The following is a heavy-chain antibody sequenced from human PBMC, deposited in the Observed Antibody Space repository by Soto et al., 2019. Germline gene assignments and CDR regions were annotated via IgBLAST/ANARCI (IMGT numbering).Heavy chain of an antibody. CDR2: IRSKANSYAT. Sequence: LRLSCEASGFTFSGSAMHWVRQASGKGLEWVGRIRSKANSYATAYAASVKGRFTISRDDSKNTAYLQMNSLKTEDTAVYFCTRGDWWELPTMDYWGQGTLVTVSS. J-gene: IGHJ4*02. CDR1: GFTFSGSA. D-gene: IGHD1-26*01. V-gene: IGHV3-73*01. CDR3: TRGDWWELPTMDY.